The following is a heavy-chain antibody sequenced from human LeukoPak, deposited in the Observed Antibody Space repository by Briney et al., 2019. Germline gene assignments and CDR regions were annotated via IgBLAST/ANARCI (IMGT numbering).Heavy chain of an antibody. CDR1: GFTFSSYA. D-gene: IGHD3-10*01. CDR3: AKDRVTRFGPQSIDY. J-gene: IGHJ4*02. V-gene: IGHV3-23*01. Sequence: PGGSLRLSRAASGFTFSSYAMSWVRQAPGKGLEWVSAISGSGGSTYYADSVKGRFTISRDNSKNTLYLQMNSLRAEDTAVYYCAKDRVTRFGPQSIDYWGQGTLVTVSS. CDR2: ISGSGGST.